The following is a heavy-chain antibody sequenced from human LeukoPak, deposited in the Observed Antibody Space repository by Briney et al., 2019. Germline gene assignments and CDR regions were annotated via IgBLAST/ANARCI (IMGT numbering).Heavy chain of an antibody. D-gene: IGHD6-13*01. J-gene: IGHJ4*02. CDR3: ARASKSSSWYDY. CDR2: IYSGGST. V-gene: IGHV3-53*01. Sequence: GGSLRLSCAASGFTVSSNYMSWVRQAPGKGLGWVSVIYSGGSTYYADSVKGRFTISRDNSKNTLYLQMNSLRAEDTAVYYCARASKSSSWYDYWGQGTLVTVSS. CDR1: GFTVSSNY.